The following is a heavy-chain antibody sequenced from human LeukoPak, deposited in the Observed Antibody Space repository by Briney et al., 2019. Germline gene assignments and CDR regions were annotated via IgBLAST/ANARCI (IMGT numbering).Heavy chain of an antibody. CDR2: ISYDGNNK. Sequence: GGSLRLSCAASGFIFSSYAMHWVRQAPGKGLEWVAVISYDGNNKYYADSVKGRFIISRDNSKNTLYLQMNSLRVEDTAVYYRARDPKRGFSYGWGAFDIWGQGTMVTVSS. J-gene: IGHJ3*02. CDR3: ARDPKRGFSYGWGAFDI. D-gene: IGHD5-18*01. V-gene: IGHV3-30-3*01. CDR1: GFIFSSYA.